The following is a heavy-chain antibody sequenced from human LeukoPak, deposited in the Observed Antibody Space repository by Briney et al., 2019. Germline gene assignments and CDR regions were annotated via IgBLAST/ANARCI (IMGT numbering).Heavy chain of an antibody. Sequence: PGGSLRLSCAAPGFTFSSYGMHWVRQAPGKGLEWVAVIWYDGSNKYYVDSVKGRFTISRDNSKNTLYLQMNSLRAEDTAVYYCARDQNEGYGDYFYYFDYWGQGTLVTVSS. D-gene: IGHD4-17*01. CDR1: GFTFSSYG. CDR2: IWYDGSNK. V-gene: IGHV3-33*01. J-gene: IGHJ4*02. CDR3: ARDQNEGYGDYFYYFDY.